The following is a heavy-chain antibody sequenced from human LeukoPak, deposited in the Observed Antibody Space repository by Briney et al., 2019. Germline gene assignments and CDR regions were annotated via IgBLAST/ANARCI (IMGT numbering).Heavy chain of an antibody. CDR3: ARGSWRLVRGAASFES. CDR2: VSYDGSNK. D-gene: IGHD3-10*01. V-gene: IGHV3-30-3*01. J-gene: IGHJ4*02. Sequence: GGSLRLSCAASGFTFSSYAMHWVRQAAGKGLEWVAVVSYDGSNKYYADSVKGRFTISRDNSKNTLYLQMNSLRAEDTAVYCCARGSWRLVRGAASFESWGQGTLVTVSS. CDR1: GFTFSSYA.